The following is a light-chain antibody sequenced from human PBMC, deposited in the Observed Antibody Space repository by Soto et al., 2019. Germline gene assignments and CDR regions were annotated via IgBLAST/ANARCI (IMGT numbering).Light chain of an antibody. CDR2: GTS. CDR1: QVIRAD. Sequence: AIQMTQSPSSLSASVGDRVTITCRASQVIRADLGWYQQKPGEAPKLLIYGTSTLHTGVPSRFSGSGSGADFTLTISSLQPEDFATYYCLQDYDYPRTFGQGTKVEIK. V-gene: IGKV1-6*01. CDR3: LQDYDYPRT. J-gene: IGKJ1*01.